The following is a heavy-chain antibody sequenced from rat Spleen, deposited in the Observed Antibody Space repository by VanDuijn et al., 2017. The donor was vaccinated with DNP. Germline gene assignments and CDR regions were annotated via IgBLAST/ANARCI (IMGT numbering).Heavy chain of an antibody. V-gene: IGHV5-22*01. CDR2: ITYDGGRT. CDR3: ARGNYPGINTFDY. D-gene: IGHD1-4*01. Sequence: EVQLVEFGGGLVQPGRSLKLSCAASGFTFSDYNMAWVRQAPKKGLEWVAYITYDGGRTYYGDSVKGRFTISRDNAKSTLYLQMNSLRSEDTATYYCARGNYPGINTFDYWGQGVMVTVSS. CDR1: GFTFSDYN. J-gene: IGHJ2*01.